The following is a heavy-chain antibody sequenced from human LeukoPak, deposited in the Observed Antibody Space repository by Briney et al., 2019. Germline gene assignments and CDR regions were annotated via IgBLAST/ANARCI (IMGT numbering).Heavy chain of an antibody. CDR2: ISYDGSNK. Sequence: GGSLRLSCAASGFTFSSYGMHWVRQAPGKGLEWVAVISYDGSNKYYADSVKGRFTISRDNSKNTLYLQMNSLRAEDTAVYHCAKVMSEGYYYGMDVWGQGTTVTVSS. D-gene: IGHD3-10*02. J-gene: IGHJ6*02. CDR1: GFTFSSYG. V-gene: IGHV3-30*18. CDR3: AKVMSEGYYYGMDV.